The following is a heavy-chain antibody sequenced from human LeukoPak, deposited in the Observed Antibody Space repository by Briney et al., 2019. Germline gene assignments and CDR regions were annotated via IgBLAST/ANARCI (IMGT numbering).Heavy chain of an antibody. D-gene: IGHD6-19*01. CDR2: ITISSSNI. V-gene: IGHV3-48*02. J-gene: IGHJ4*02. Sequence: GGSLRLSCEASGFTFSIYSMNWVRQVPGRGLGWVSFITISSSNIYYADSVKGRFTISRDNAKHSLFLQMNSLRDEDTAVYYCARARLSVSDGFDFWGQGTLVTVSS. CDR1: GFTFSIYS. CDR3: ARARLSVSDGFDF.